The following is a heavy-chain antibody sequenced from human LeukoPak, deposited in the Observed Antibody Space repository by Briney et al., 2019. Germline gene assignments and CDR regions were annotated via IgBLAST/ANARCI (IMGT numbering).Heavy chain of an antibody. J-gene: IGHJ5*02. CDR2: ISSSGSTI. D-gene: IGHD3-10*01. V-gene: IGHV3-48*03. CDR1: GFTFSSYE. CDR3: ARLHGSGSYYNGENWFDP. Sequence: GGSLRLSCAAPGFTFSSYEMNWVRQAPGKGLEWVSYISSSGSTIYYADSVKGRFTISRDNAKNSLYLQMNSLRAEDTAVYYCARLHGSGSYYNGENWFDPWGQGTLVTVPS.